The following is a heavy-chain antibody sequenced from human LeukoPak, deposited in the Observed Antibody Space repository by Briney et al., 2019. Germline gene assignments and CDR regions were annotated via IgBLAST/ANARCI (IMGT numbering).Heavy chain of an antibody. Sequence: GGSLRLSCAASGLTVSSSYMSWVRQAPGKGLEWVSYISSSSSTIYYADSVKGRFTISRDNAKNSLYLQMNSLRDEDTAVYYCARDVGGPAAAGIFDYWGQGTLVTVSS. CDR1: GLTVSSSY. V-gene: IGHV3-48*02. J-gene: IGHJ4*02. CDR3: ARDVGGPAAAGIFDY. D-gene: IGHD6-13*01. CDR2: ISSSSSTI.